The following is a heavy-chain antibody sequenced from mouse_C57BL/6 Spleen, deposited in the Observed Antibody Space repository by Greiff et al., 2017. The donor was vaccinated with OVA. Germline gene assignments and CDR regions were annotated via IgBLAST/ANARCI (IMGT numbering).Heavy chain of an antibody. V-gene: IGHV1-12*01. Sequence: QVQLKESGAELVRPGASVKLSCKASGYTFTSYNMHWVKQTPRLGLEWIGAIYPGNGDTSYNQKFKGKATLTVDKSSSTAYMQLSSLTSEDSAVYFCARDDYPYYFDYWGQGTTLTVSS. CDR1: GYTFTSYN. CDR2: IYPGNGDT. D-gene: IGHD2-4*01. J-gene: IGHJ2*01. CDR3: ARDDYPYYFDY.